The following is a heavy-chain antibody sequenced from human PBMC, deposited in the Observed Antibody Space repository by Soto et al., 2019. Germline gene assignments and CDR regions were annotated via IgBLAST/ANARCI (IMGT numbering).Heavy chain of an antibody. CDR1: GGSISSGGYS. CDR3: ARVPDY. Sequence: QLQLQESGSGLVKPSQTLSLTCAVSGGSISSGGYSWSWIRQPPGKGLEWIGYIYHSGSTYYNPSLKSRVTISVDRSKDPFSLKLSPCAAPETAVDYCARVPDYWGQGTLVTVSS. CDR2: IYHSGST. J-gene: IGHJ4*02. V-gene: IGHV4-30-2*01. D-gene: IGHD2-2*01.